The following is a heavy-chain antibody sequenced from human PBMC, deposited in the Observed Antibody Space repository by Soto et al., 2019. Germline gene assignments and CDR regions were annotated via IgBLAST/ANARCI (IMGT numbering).Heavy chain of an antibody. V-gene: IGHV1-2*04. J-gene: IGHJ6*02. CDR2: INPNSGGT. D-gene: IGHD2-2*01. CDR1: GYTFTGHY. CDR3: ARGVVPVYYYGMDV. Sequence: ASVKVSCKASGYTFTGHYMHWVRQAPGQGLEWMGWINPNSGGTNYAQKFQGWVTMTRDTSISTAYMELSRLRSDDTAVYYCARGVVPVYYYGMDVWGQGTTVTVSS.